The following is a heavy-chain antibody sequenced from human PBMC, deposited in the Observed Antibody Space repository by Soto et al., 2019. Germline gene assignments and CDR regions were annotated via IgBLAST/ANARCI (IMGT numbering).Heavy chain of an antibody. J-gene: IGHJ4*02. CDR3: AGGPGYCSGGSCLPYDY. Sequence: SVKVSCKASGGTFSSYTISWVRQAPGQGFEWMCIIIPILGIANYAQKFQGRVTITADKSTSTAYMELSSLRSEDTAVYYCAGGPGYCSGGSCLPYDYWGQGTLVTVSS. CDR1: GGTFSSYT. D-gene: IGHD2-15*01. CDR2: IIPILGIA. V-gene: IGHV1-69*02.